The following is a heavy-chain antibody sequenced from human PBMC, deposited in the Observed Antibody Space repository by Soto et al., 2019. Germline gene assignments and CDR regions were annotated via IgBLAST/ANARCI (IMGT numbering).Heavy chain of an antibody. V-gene: IGHV3-33*01. CDR1: GSTFSNYG. J-gene: IGHJ4*02. D-gene: IGHD3-16*01. CDR3: ARDGGSHGPSYFDS. Sequence: VQLVESGGGVVQPGTSLRLSCVASGSTFSNYGMHWVRQAPGKGTQWVAVIWYDGSNKSYGESVKGRFTISRDNSKNTLYLDINSLRAEDTAVYYCARDGGSHGPSYFDSWGQGSLVIVSS. CDR2: IWYDGSNK.